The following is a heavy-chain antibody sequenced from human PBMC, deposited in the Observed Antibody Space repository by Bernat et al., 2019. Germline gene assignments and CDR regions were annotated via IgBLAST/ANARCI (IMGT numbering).Heavy chain of an antibody. CDR1: GFTFSNAW. CDR3: AKGATGYPFDY. D-gene: IGHD1-1*01. J-gene: IGHJ4*02. Sequence: EVQLVESGGGLVKPGGSLRLSCAASGFTFSNAWMNWVRQAPGKGLEWVGRIKSKTDGGTTDYAAPVKGRFTISRDDSKNTLYLQMNSLRAEDTAVYYCAKGATGYPFDYWGQGTLVTVSS. V-gene: IGHV3-15*07. CDR2: IKSKTDGGTT.